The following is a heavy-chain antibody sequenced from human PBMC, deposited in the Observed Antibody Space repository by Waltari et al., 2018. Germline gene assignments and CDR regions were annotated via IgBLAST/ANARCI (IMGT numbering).Heavy chain of an antibody. Sequence: EVQLVQSGAEVKKPGATVKISCKASGYTFTDYYMHWVQQAPGKGLEWMGRVDPEDGETKDAEKFQGRVTITADTSTDTAYMELSSLRSEDTAVYYCATDPQYCSSTSCLPNWFDPWGQGTLVTVSS. J-gene: IGHJ5*02. CDR1: GYTFTDYY. D-gene: IGHD2-2*01. V-gene: IGHV1-69-2*01. CDR3: ATDPQYCSSTSCLPNWFDP. CDR2: VDPEDGET.